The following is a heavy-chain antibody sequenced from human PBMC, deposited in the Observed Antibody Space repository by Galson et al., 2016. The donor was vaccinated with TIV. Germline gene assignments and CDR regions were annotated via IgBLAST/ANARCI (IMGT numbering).Heavy chain of an antibody. CDR2: ISWNSGST. Sequence: SLRLSCAASGFTFDDYAMHWVRQVPGKGLEWVSVISWNSGSTVYADSVKGRFTISRDNAKNSLFLQMNSLRVEDTAVYYCARSGYGDFLSLRYFDNWGQGTLVTVSS. CDR3: ARSGYGDFLSLRYFDN. J-gene: IGHJ4*02. CDR1: GFTFDDYA. D-gene: IGHD4-17*01. V-gene: IGHV3-9*01.